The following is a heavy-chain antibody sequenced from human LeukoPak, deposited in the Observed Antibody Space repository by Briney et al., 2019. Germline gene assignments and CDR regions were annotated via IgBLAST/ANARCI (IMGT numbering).Heavy chain of an antibody. V-gene: IGHV3-7*03. D-gene: IGHD1-26*01. J-gene: IGHJ4*02. Sequence: PGGSLRLSCVTSGFNFSNYWMSWVRQAPGKGLEWVANIKQDGSKDYYVGSVRGRITISRDNAKDSLYLQMNSLRAEDTAVYYCARGYGSGSYYLPYYFDYWGQGTLVTVSS. CDR2: IKQDGSKD. CDR1: GFNFSNYW. CDR3: ARGYGSGSYYLPYYFDY.